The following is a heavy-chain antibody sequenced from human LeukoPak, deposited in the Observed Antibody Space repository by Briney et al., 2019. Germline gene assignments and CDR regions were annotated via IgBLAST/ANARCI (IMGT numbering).Heavy chain of an antibody. CDR3: ARDANVRQQLVWFMYSWFDP. V-gene: IGHV3-7*01. Sequence: GGSLRLSCAASGFNFNSYWMSWVRQAPGKGLEWVANIKQDGGAKDYVDSVKGRFTISRDNAKNSLYLQMNSLRADDTAVYYCARDANVRQQLVWFMYSWFDPWGQGTLVTVSS. D-gene: IGHD6-13*01. CDR2: IKQDGGAK. J-gene: IGHJ5*02. CDR1: GFNFNSYW.